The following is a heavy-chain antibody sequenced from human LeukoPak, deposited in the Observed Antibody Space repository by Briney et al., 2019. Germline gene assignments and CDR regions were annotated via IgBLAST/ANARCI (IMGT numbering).Heavy chain of an antibody. J-gene: IGHJ3*02. CDR2: IYYSGST. CDR3: ARQSSGSYYEAFDI. D-gene: IGHD1-26*01. CDR1: GGSISSYY. V-gene: IGHV4-59*08. Sequence: SETLSLTCTVSGGSISSYYWSWIRQPPGKGLEWIGYIYYSGSTNYNPSLKSRVTISVDTSKNQFSLKLSSVTAADTAVYYCARQSSGSYYEAFDIWGQGTMVTVSS.